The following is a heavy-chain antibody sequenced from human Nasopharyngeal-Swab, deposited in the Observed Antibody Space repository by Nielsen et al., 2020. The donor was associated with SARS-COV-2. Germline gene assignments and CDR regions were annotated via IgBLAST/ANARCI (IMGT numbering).Heavy chain of an antibody. V-gene: IGHV3-48*03. Sequence: GGSLRLSCAASGFTFSSYEMNWVRQAPGKGLEWVSYISSSGSTIYYADSVKGRFTISRDNAKNSLYLQMNSLRAEDTAVYYCARADGSGSYFDYWGQGTLVTVSS. D-gene: IGHD3-10*01. J-gene: IGHJ4*02. CDR3: ARADGSGSYFDY. CDR1: GFTFSSYE. CDR2: ISSSGSTI.